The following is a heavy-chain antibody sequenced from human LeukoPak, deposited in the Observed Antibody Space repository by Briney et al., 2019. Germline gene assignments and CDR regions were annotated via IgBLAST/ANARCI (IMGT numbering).Heavy chain of an antibody. CDR2: ISSSSSTI. J-gene: IGHJ4*02. CDR3: ARDGDYDILTGSERSFDY. Sequence: PGGSLRLSCAASGFTFTSYSMNWVRQAPGKGLEWVSYISSSSSTIYYADSVKGRFTISRDNAKNSLYLQMNSLRAEDTAVYYCARDGDYDILTGSERSFDYWGQGTLVTVSS. V-gene: IGHV3-48*01. CDR1: GFTFTSYS. D-gene: IGHD3-9*01.